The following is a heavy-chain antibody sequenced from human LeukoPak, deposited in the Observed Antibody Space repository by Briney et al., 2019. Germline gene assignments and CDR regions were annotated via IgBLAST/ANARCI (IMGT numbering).Heavy chain of an antibody. CDR1: GFTFSSYA. V-gene: IGHV3-30-3*01. D-gene: IGHD6-6*01. CDR3: ARAAGIAARRSAFDI. Sequence: GGSLRLSCAASGFTFSSYAMHWVRQAPGKGLEWVAVISYDGSNKYYADSVKGRFTISRDNSKNTLYLQMNSLRAEDTAVYYCARAAGIAARRSAFDIWGQGTMVTVSS. CDR2: ISYDGSNK. J-gene: IGHJ3*02.